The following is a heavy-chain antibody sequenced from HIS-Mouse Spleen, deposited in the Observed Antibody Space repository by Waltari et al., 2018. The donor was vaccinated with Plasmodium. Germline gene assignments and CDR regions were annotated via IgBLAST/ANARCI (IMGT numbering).Heavy chain of an antibody. V-gene: IGHV1-2*02. CDR2: INPNSGGT. CDR1: GYTFTGQH. D-gene: IGHD7-27*01. CDR3: ARLTGVEDAFDI. Sequence: QVQLVPSGAEVKKPGASVKVSCKASGYTFTGQHMPWVGQAPGQGLEWMGWINPNSGGTNYAQKFQGRVTMTRDTSISTAYMELSRLRSDDTAVYYCARLTGVEDAFDIWGQGTMVTVSS. J-gene: IGHJ3*02.